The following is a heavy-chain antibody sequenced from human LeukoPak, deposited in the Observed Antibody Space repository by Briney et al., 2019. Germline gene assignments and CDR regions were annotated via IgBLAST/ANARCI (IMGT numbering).Heavy chain of an antibody. D-gene: IGHD6-19*01. J-gene: IGHJ4*02. CDR3: AKGNTPGVVSSGWDY. CDR1: GFTFDDYA. V-gene: IGHV3-9*03. Sequence: GGSLRLCCAASGFTFDDYAMHWVRQAPGKGLKWVSGISWNSGSIGYADSVKGRFTISRDNAKNSLYLQMNSLRAEDMALYYCAKGNTPGVVSSGWDYWGQGTLVTVSS. CDR2: ISWNSGSI.